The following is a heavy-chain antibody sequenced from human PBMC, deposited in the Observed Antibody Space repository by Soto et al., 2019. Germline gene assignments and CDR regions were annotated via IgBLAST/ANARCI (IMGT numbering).Heavy chain of an antibody. CDR2: VSDSGETS. CDR1: GFTFNNYA. CDR3: AKEMPLGGILGAEPLDY. V-gene: IGHV3-23*01. J-gene: IGHJ4*02. D-gene: IGHD1-26*01. Sequence: DVQLLESGGGLVQPGGSLRLSCAASGFTFNNYAMTWIRQAPGKGLEWVATVSDSGETSISADSVKGRFTISRDNSRKTLYLQMNRLRPEDTATYYCAKEMPLGGILGAEPLDYWGQGTLVTVSS.